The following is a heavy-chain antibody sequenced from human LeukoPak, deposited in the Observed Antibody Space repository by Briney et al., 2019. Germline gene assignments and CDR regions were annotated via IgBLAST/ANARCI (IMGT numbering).Heavy chain of an antibody. CDR2: MSYSGST. CDR3: ARVFRTAAGSYFYYYGMDV. D-gene: IGHD6-13*01. J-gene: IGHJ6*02. V-gene: IGHV4-59*01. CDR1: GDSISSYY. Sequence: SETLSLTCTVSGDSISSYYWSWIRQPPGKGLEWIGYMSYSGSTNYNPSLKSRVTISVDTSKNQFSLKLSSVTAADTAVYYCARVFRTAAGSYFYYYGMDVWGQGTTVTVSS.